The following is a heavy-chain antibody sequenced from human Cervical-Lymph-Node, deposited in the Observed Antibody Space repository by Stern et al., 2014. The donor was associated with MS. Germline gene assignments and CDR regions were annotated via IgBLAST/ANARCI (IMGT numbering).Heavy chain of an antibody. V-gene: IGHV1-2*06. CDR2: INPNSGGT. CDR3: ATVGTSDY. Sequence: QVQLADSGPEVKKPGASVKVSCKASGYSFTGYDMPWVRQAPGQGLEWMGRINPNSGGTNYEQKFEGRVTMTRDTSINTAYMELSSLRSDDTAVYYCATVGTSDYWGQGTLVTVSS. J-gene: IGHJ4*02. CDR1: GYSFTGYD.